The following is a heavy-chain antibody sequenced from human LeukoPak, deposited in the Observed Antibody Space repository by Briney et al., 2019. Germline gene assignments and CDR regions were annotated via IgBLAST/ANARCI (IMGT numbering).Heavy chain of an antibody. Sequence: GGSLRLSCAASGFTFSSYAMSWVRQAPGKGLEWVSAISGSGGSTYYADSVKGRFTISRDNSKNTLYLQMNSLRAEDSAVYYCARDGSSYSGSYLDYWGQGTLVTVSS. CDR3: ARDGSSYSGSYLDY. CDR2: ISGSGGST. D-gene: IGHD1-26*01. CDR1: GFTFSSYA. J-gene: IGHJ4*02. V-gene: IGHV3-23*01.